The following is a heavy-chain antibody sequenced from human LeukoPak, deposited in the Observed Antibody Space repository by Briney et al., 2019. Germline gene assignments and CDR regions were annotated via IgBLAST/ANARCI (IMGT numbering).Heavy chain of an antibody. Sequence: PGGSLRLSCAASGFTFSSYEMNWVRQAPGKGLEWVSGINWNGGSTGYADSVKGRFTISRDNAKNSLYLQMNSLRAEDTALYYCAREDSGWYLDYWGQGTLVTVSS. CDR2: INWNGGST. CDR1: GFTFSSYE. CDR3: AREDSGWYLDY. D-gene: IGHD5-12*01. J-gene: IGHJ4*02. V-gene: IGHV3-20*04.